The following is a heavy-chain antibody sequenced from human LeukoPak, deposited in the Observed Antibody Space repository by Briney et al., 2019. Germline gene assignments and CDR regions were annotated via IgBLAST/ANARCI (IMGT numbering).Heavy chain of an antibody. D-gene: IGHD6-6*01. CDR2: IYYSGST. CDR3: ARGSWSSSIDY. Sequence: PSETLSLTCTVSGGSISSGDYYWSWIRQPPGKGLEYIGYIYYSGSTYYNPSLKSRITISVDTSKNQFSLKLSSVTAADTAVYYCARGSWSSSIDYWGQGTLGTVSS. V-gene: IGHV4-30-4*01. J-gene: IGHJ4*02. CDR1: GGSISSGDYY.